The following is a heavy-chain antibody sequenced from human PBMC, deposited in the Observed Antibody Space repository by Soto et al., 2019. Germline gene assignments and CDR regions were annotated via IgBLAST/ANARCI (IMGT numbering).Heavy chain of an antibody. CDR2: IKQDGSAQ. D-gene: IGHD6-19*01. CDR3: VRVAFTSGWYPAYFDY. V-gene: IGHV3-7*01. J-gene: IGHJ4*02. Sequence: PGGSLRLSCAASGFTFSTSWMTWVRQAPGKGLEWVANIKQDGSAQYYVDSLKGRFSVSRDNAKNSLYLQMDSLRADDTAMYFCVRVAFTSGWYPAYFDYWGQGALVTVYS. CDR1: GFTFSTSW.